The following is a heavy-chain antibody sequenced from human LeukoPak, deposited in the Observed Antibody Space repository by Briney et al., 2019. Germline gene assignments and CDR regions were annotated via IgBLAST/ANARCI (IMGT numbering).Heavy chain of an antibody. CDR2: ISYDGSDK. D-gene: IGHD6-13*01. V-gene: IGHV3-30*18. J-gene: IGHJ3*01. Sequence: PGGSLRLSCAASGFTFSDYWMHWVRQAPGKGLEWVAVISYDGSDKYYADSVKGRFTISRDNSKNTLYVQMNSLRTDDTAVYYCAKAAGYSSSPPTGWGQGTMVTVSS. CDR3: AKAAGYSSSPPTG. CDR1: GFTFSDYW.